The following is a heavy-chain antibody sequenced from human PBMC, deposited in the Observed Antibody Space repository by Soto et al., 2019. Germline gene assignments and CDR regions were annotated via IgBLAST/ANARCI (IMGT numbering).Heavy chain of an antibody. D-gene: IGHD2-2*02. CDR3: ARAGGYIRTTPNPRAYDIDV. CDR2: ISSFSNYV. Sequence: GGSLRLSCAVSGFTFNSYSMNWVRQAPGKGLEWVSSISSFSNYVYYTDSVKGRFTISRDNARNSLYLQMNSLRAEDTAVYYCARAGGYIRTTPNPRAYDIDVWGQGTTVTGSS. CDR1: GFTFNSYS. V-gene: IGHV3-21*01. J-gene: IGHJ6*02.